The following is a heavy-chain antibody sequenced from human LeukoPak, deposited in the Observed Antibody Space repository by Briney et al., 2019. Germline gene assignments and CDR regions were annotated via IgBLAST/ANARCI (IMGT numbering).Heavy chain of an antibody. CDR3: AGGDLLWFGELLYLDY. Sequence: GGSLRLSCAASGFTFSSYEMNWVRQAPGKGLEWVSYISSSGSTIYYADSVKGRFTISRDNAKNSLYLQMNSLRAEDTAVYYCAGGDLLWFGELLYLDYWGQGTLVTVSS. CDR2: ISSSGSTI. D-gene: IGHD3-10*01. V-gene: IGHV3-48*03. J-gene: IGHJ4*02. CDR1: GFTFSSYE.